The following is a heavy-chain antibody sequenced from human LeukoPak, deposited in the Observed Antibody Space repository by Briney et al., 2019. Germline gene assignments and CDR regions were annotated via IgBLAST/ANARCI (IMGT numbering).Heavy chain of an antibody. Sequence: ASVKVSCKASGYTFTSYGISWVRQAPGQGLEWMGWISAYNGNTNYAQKLQGRVTMTTDTSTSTACMELRSLRSDDTAVYYCASVRGYCSGGSCYPDAFDIWGQGTMVTVSS. CDR1: GYTFTSYG. V-gene: IGHV1-18*01. J-gene: IGHJ3*02. D-gene: IGHD2-15*01. CDR3: ASVRGYCSGGSCYPDAFDI. CDR2: ISAYNGNT.